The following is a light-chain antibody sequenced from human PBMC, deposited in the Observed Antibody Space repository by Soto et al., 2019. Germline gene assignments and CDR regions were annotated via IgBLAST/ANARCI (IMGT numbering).Light chain of an antibody. CDR3: QTWGTGIRV. CDR1: SGHSSYA. CDR2: LNSDGSH. Sequence: QLMLTQSPSASASLGASVKLTCTLSSGHSSYAIAWHQQQPEKGPRYLMKLNSDGSHSKGDGIPDRFSGSSSGAERYLTISSHQSEDEADYYCQTWGTGIRVFGGGTKLTVL. J-gene: IGLJ3*02. V-gene: IGLV4-69*01.